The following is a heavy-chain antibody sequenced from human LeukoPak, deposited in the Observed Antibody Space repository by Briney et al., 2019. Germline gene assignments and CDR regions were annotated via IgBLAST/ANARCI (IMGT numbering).Heavy chain of an antibody. CDR1: GFTFTSSA. Sequence: SVKVSCKASGFTFTSSAMQWVRQARGQRLEWIGWIVVGSGNTNYAQKFQERVTITRDMSTSTACMELSSLRSEDTAVYYCAVNQISYYGMDVWGRGTTVTVSS. CDR3: AVNQISYYGMDV. D-gene: IGHD1-14*01. CDR2: IVVGSGNT. V-gene: IGHV1-58*02. J-gene: IGHJ6*02.